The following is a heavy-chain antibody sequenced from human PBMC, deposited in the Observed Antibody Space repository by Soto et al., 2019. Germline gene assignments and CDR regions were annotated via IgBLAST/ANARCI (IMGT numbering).Heavy chain of an antibody. V-gene: IGHV4-30-4*01. D-gene: IGHD3-9*01. CDR2: IYYSGST. CDR1: GDSIRSGNHY. Sequence: SETLSLTCTVSGDSIRSGNHYWSWIRQPPGKGLEWIGYIYYSGSTYYSPSLKSRVTISVDTSKNQFSLKLNSVTAADTAVYYCDRADILTVYGCMDAWGQGTPVTVSS. CDR3: DRADILTVYGCMDA. J-gene: IGHJ6*02.